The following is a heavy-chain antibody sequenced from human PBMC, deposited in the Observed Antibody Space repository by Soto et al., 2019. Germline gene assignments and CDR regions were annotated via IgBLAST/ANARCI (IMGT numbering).Heavy chain of an antibody. CDR2: IIPIFGTA. CDR3: ASTWGGDCFTHQYYFDY. D-gene: IGHD2-21*02. J-gene: IGHJ4*02. Sequence: SVKVCFKASGGTFRSYAISWVRQDPGQGLEWIGGIIPIFGTANYSQKFQVRVTITADESTSTAYMELSSLRSEDTAVYYCASTWGGDCFTHQYYFDYWGQGTLVTVSS. CDR1: GGTFRSYA. V-gene: IGHV1-69*01.